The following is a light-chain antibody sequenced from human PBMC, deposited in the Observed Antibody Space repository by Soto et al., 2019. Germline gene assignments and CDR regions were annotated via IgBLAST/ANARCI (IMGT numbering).Light chain of an antibody. CDR2: AAS. J-gene: IGKJ5*01. Sequence: DIQLTQSQSSVSASVGDRVTISCQASQGISRSLAWYQQKPGKAPKLLIYAASSLQSGVPSRFSGSGFGTDFTLTISSLQPEDSTIYYCQQAATCPITFGQGTRLEIK. CDR3: QQAATCPIT. V-gene: IGKV1D-12*01. CDR1: QGISRS.